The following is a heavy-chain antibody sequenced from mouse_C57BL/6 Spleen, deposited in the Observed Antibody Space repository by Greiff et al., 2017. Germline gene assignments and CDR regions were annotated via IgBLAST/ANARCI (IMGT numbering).Heavy chain of an antibody. Sequence: QVQLQQPGAELVKPGASVKMSCKASGYTFTSYWITWVKQRPGQGLEWIGDIYPGSGSTNYNEKFKGKATLTVDTSSSTAYMQLSSLTSEDSAVYYCARSYYGSNEFAYWGKGTLVTVSA. CDR3: ARSYYGSNEFAY. V-gene: IGHV1-55*01. CDR2: IYPGSGST. CDR1: GYTFTSYW. D-gene: IGHD1-1*01. J-gene: IGHJ3*01.